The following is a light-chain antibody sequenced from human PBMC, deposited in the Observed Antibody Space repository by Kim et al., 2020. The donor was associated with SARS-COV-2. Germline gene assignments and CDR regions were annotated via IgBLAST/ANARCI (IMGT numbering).Light chain of an antibody. CDR1: AIGSES. CDR2: YDR. V-gene: IGLV3-21*04. J-gene: IGLJ3*02. Sequence: PGKAATITCGGDAIGSESVHWYQQKPGQAPVVIMYYDRDRPSGIPERFSGSNSGNTATLTISRVEAGDEADYFCQVWDINTDQGVFGGGTQLTVL. CDR3: QVWDINTDQGV.